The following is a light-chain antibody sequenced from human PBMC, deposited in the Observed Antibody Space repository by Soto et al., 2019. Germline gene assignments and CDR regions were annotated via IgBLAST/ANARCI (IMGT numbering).Light chain of an antibody. J-gene: IGKJ5*01. CDR2: AAS. V-gene: IGKV1-39*01. Sequence: IQMPQSPSSLSASVGDRVTITCRTSETISTYVNWYQKKPGKAPKLLIYAASSLQGGVPSRFSGSGSGTDFTLTISSLQPEDFATYYCQQGHSNPITLGQGTRLEIK. CDR3: QQGHSNPIT. CDR1: ETISTY.